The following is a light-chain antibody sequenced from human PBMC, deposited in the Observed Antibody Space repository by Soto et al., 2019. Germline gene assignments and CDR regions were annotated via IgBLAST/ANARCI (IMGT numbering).Light chain of an antibody. Sequence: QSALTQPASVSGSPGQLITISCTGTSSDVGAYNYVSWYQQHPGKAPKLMIYDVSNRPSGVSNRFSGSKSGNTASLTISGLQAEDEVDYYCSSYTSSSTVVFGGGTKLTVL. V-gene: IGLV2-14*01. CDR3: SSYTSSSTVV. CDR2: DVS. J-gene: IGLJ2*01. CDR1: SSDVGAYNY.